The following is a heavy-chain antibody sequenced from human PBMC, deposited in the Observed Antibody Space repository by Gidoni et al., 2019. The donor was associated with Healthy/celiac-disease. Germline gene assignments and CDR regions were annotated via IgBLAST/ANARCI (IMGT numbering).Heavy chain of an antibody. J-gene: IGHJ4*02. CDR1: GGSISRSSYY. Sequence: QLQLQESGPGLVKPSETLSLTCAVSGGSISRSSYYWGWIRQPPGKGLEWIGSVYYIGSTYYKPSLKSRVTISVDTSKNQFSLKLSSVTAADTAVYYCASLSKRDGYKRYYFDYWGQGTLVTVSS. V-gene: IGHV4-39*01. CDR2: VYYIGST. CDR3: ASLSKRDGYKRYYFDY. D-gene: IGHD1-1*01.